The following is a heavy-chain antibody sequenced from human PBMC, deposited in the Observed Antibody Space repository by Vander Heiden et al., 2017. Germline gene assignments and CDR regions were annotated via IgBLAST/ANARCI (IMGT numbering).Heavy chain of an antibody. J-gene: IGHJ4*02. CDR1: GCTFTSYW. V-gene: IGHV3-74*03. D-gene: IGHD3-22*01. Sequence: EVQLVESGGGLVQRGESLRLSCAASGCTFTSYWMHWVRQAPGKALVWVLRINTDGISTTYADSVKGRFTSSRDNAKNTLYLQMNNLGAGDTAVYYCVRDMYDGSDYYETLDAYWGQGTLVTVSS. CDR3: VRDMYDGSDYYETLDAY. CDR2: INTDGIST.